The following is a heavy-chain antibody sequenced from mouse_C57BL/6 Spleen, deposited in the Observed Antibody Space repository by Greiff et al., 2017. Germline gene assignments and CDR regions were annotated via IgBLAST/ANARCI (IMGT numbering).Heavy chain of an antibody. Sequence: VQLQESGAELARPGASVKMSCKASGYTFTSYTMHWVKQRPGQGLEWIGYINPSSGYTKYNQKFKDKATLTADKSSSTAYMQLSSLTSEDSAVYYCAREGYDENYFDYWGQGTTRTVSS. D-gene: IGHD2-2*01. CDR1: GYTFTSYT. J-gene: IGHJ2*01. V-gene: IGHV1-4*01. CDR2: INPSSGYT. CDR3: AREGYDENYFDY.